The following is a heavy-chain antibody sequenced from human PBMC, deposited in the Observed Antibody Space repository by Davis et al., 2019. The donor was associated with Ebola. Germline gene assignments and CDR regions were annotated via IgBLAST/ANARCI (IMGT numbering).Heavy chain of an antibody. J-gene: IGHJ4*02. Sequence: PGGSLRLSCAASGFTFSTYAMSWVRQAPGKGLEWVSSISGGGGRTEYADSAKGRLTISRDNAKNTLYLQMNSLRAEDTAVYYCAKDISPHNGVIVTQADYWGQGTLVTVSS. D-gene: IGHD1-1*01. CDR3: AKDISPHNGVIVTQADY. CDR1: GFTFSTYA. CDR2: ISGGGGRT. V-gene: IGHV3-23*01.